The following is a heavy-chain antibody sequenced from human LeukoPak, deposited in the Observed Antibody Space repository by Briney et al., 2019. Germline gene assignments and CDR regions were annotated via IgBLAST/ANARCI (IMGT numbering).Heavy chain of an antibody. CDR3: ARRGYYSDY. CDR1: GFTFSNHW. CDR2: IKQDGSEK. Sequence: GGSLRLSCAASGFTFSNHWMSWVRQAPGKGLEWVANIKQDGSEKYYVDSVKGRFTISRDNAKNSLYLQMNSLRAEDTAVYYCARRGYYSDYWGQGTLVTVSS. J-gene: IGHJ4*02. D-gene: IGHD3-22*01. V-gene: IGHV3-7*03.